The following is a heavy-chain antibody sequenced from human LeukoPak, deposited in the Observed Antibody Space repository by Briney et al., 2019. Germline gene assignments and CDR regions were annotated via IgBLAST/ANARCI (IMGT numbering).Heavy chain of an antibody. CDR2: IYYSGNT. V-gene: IGHV4-59*04. J-gene: IGHJ3*02. D-gene: IGHD3-22*01. CDR1: GGSISSYY. CDR3: AMQSMRVDKIVVAFDI. Sequence: PSETLSLTCTVSGGSISSYYWGWIRQSPGKGLESIGTIYYSGNTYYNPSLKSRVTISEDTSKNQFFLKLNSVTAADTAVYYCAMQSMRVDKIVVAFDIWGQGTMVTVSS.